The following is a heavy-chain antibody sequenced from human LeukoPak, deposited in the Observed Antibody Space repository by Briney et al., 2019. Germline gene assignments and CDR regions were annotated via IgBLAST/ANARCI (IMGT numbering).Heavy chain of an antibody. D-gene: IGHD3-9*01. Sequence: SETLSLTCTVSGGSISSSSYYWGWIRQPPGKGLEWIGSIYYSGSTYYNPSLKSRVTISVDTSKNQFSLKLSSVTAADTAVYYCAREPNYDILTGYYIGPIDAFDIWGQGTMVTVSS. J-gene: IGHJ3*02. CDR2: IYYSGST. CDR1: GGSISSSSYY. V-gene: IGHV4-39*07. CDR3: AREPNYDILTGYYIGPIDAFDI.